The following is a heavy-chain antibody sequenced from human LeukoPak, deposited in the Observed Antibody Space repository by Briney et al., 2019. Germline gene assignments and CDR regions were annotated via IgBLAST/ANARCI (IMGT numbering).Heavy chain of an antibody. CDR2: FDPEDGET. D-gene: IGHD5-24*01. J-gene: IGHJ3*02. V-gene: IGHV1-24*01. CDR1: GYTLTELS. Sequence: ASVKVSCKFSGYTLTELSMHWVQQAPGKGLEWMGGFDPEDGETIYAQKFQGRVTMTEDTSTDTAYMELSSLRSEDTAVYYCATVMGRRRDGYNDAFDIWGQGTMVTVSS. CDR3: ATVMGRRRDGYNDAFDI.